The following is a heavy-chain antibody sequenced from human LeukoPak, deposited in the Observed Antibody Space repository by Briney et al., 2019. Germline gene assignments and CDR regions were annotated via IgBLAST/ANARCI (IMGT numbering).Heavy chain of an antibody. CDR1: GGSFSGYY. CDR3: GRDWNGSGSQIDY. D-gene: IGHD3-10*01. J-gene: IGHJ4*02. Sequence: SETLSLTCAVYGGSFSGYYWSWIHQPPGKGLEWIGEINHSGSTNYNPSLKSRVTISVDTSKNQFSLKLSSVTAADTAVYYCGRDWNGSGSQIDYWGQGTLVTVSS. CDR2: INHSGST. V-gene: IGHV4-34*01.